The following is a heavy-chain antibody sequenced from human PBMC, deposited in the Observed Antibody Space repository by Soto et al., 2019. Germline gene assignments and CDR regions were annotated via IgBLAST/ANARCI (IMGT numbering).Heavy chain of an antibody. D-gene: IGHD7-27*01. J-gene: IGHJ6*03. CDR1: GFILSDCA. CDR2: ISSSSSVI. CDR3: ARDLSWGSNWYYYMDV. V-gene: IGHV3-48*01. Sequence: EVQLVESGGGLVQPGGSLRLSCATSGFILSDCAMNWVRQAPGKGLEWVSYISSSSSVIDYADSVKGRFTVSRDNARNSLYLQMNSLRAEDTDVYYCARDLSWGSNWYYYMDVWGKGTTVTVS.